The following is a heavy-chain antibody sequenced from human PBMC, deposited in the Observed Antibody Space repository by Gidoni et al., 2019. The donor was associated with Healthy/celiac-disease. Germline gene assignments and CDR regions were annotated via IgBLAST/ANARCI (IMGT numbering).Heavy chain of an antibody. CDR1: GGSFSGYY. Sequence: QVQLQQWGAGLLKPSETLSLTCAVYGGSFSGYYWSWIRQPPGKGLEWIGEINHSGSTNYNPSLKSRVTISVDTAKNQFSLKLSSVTAADTAVYYCARGLPYDYVWGSYRYTRAPYYFDYWGQGTLVTVSS. CDR2: INHSGST. V-gene: IGHV4-34*01. D-gene: IGHD3-16*02. CDR3: ARGLPYDYVWGSYRYTRAPYYFDY. J-gene: IGHJ4*02.